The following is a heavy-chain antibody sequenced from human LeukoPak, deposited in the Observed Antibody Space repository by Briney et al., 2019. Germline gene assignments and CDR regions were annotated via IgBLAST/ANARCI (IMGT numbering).Heavy chain of an antibody. Sequence: GGSLRLSCVASGFTFSSYAVSWVRQAPGKGLEWVANIKQDGSEKYYVDSVKGRFTISRDNAKNSLYLQMNSLRAEDTAVYYCAREYGSSSSGTNDAFDIWGQGTMVTVSS. CDR1: GFTFSSYA. D-gene: IGHD6-6*01. CDR2: IKQDGSEK. V-gene: IGHV3-7*01. CDR3: AREYGSSSSGTNDAFDI. J-gene: IGHJ3*02.